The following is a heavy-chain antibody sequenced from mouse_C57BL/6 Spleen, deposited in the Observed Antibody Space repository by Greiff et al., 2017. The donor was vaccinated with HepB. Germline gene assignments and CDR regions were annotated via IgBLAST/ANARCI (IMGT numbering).Heavy chain of an antibody. Sequence: QVQLKQPGAELVRPGTSVKLSCKASGYTFTSYWMHWVKQRPGQGLEWIGVIDPSDSYTNYNQKFKGKATLTVDTSSSTAYMQLSSLTSEDSAVYYCANSNRYYYAMDYWGQGTSVTVSS. CDR2: IDPSDSYT. J-gene: IGHJ4*01. V-gene: IGHV1-59*01. CDR1: GYTFTSYW. D-gene: IGHD2-5*01. CDR3: ANSNRYYYAMDY.